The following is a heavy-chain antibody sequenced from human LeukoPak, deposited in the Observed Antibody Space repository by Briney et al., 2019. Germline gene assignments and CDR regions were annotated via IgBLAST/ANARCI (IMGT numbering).Heavy chain of an antibody. CDR2: ISGSGGST. J-gene: IGHJ6*02. D-gene: IGHD3-22*01. CDR1: GFTFSSYA. CDR3: AKGDDSSGSIGYGMDV. Sequence: GGSLRLSCAASGFTFSSYAMSWVRQAPGKGLEWVSAISGSGGSTYYADSVKGRFTISRDNSKNSLYLQMSSLRAEDTAVYSCAKGDDSSGSIGYGMDVWGQGTTVTVSS. V-gene: IGHV3-23*01.